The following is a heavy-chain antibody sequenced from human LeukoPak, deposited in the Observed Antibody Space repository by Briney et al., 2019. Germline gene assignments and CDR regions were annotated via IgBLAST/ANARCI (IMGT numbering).Heavy chain of an antibody. CDR1: GFTFSSYA. Sequence: GGSLRLSCAASGFTFSSYAMIWVRQAPGKGLEWVSAISGGGGSTYYADSVKGRFTISRDNSKNTLYLQMNSLRAEDTAVYYCARVSGYLSGWFDYWGQGTLVTVSS. CDR2: ISGGGGST. CDR3: ARVSGYLSGWFDY. V-gene: IGHV3-23*01. J-gene: IGHJ5*01. D-gene: IGHD3-9*01.